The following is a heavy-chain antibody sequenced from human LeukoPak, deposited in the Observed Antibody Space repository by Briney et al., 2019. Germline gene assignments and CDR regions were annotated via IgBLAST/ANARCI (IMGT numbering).Heavy chain of an antibody. D-gene: IGHD3-3*01. Sequence: GGSLRLSCVASRFTFGKYWMSWVRQAPGKGLEWVANIKLDGSEKNYVDSVKGRFTISRDNTKNSLYLQMNSLRVEDTAVFYCARDQYDTWSRRGNFDSWGQGTLVIVSS. V-gene: IGHV3-7*03. CDR2: IKLDGSEK. CDR1: RFTFGKYW. CDR3: ARDQYDTWSRRGNFDS. J-gene: IGHJ4*02.